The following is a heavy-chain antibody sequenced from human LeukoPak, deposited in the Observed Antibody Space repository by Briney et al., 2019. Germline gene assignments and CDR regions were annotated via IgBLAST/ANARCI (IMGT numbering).Heavy chain of an antibody. CDR3: AARKPGYCSSTSCYGLAYYYYYMDV. Sequence: AASVKVSCKASGGTFSSYAISWVRQAPGQGLEWMGGIIPIFGTANYAQKFQGRVTITAGESTSTAYMELSSLRSEDTAVYYCAARKPGYCSSTSCYGLAYYYYYMDVWGKGTTVTVSS. CDR1: GGTFSSYA. D-gene: IGHD2-2*01. V-gene: IGHV1-69*01. CDR2: IIPIFGTA. J-gene: IGHJ6*03.